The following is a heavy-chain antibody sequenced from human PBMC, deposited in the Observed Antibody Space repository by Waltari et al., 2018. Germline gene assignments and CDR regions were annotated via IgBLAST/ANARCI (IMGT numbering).Heavy chain of an antibody. D-gene: IGHD3-22*01. CDR1: GFTFSTYA. CDR3: AKAHYDSSGYFSDFDY. CDR2: LAYTGDNT. Sequence: EVQLLESGGGLVQPGGSLRLSCVGSGFTFSTYAMICVRQAPGKGLEWVSTLAYTGDNTHYADSAKGRFTISRDISKRTLYLHMNSLRAEDTAVYYCAKAHYDSSGYFSDFDYWGQGTRVTVSS. V-gene: IGHV3-23*01. J-gene: IGHJ4*02.